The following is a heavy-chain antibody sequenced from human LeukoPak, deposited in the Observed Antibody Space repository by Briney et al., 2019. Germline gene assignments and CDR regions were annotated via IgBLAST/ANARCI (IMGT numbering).Heavy chain of an antibody. V-gene: IGHV3-64*01. D-gene: IGHD6-19*01. Sequence: GGSLRLSCAASGFTFSNYPIHWVRQAPGKGLEFVSSIHSNGITTYYGNSVKGRFTVSRDNSKNTVYLQMGSLREEDMAVYYCARTQQWLATGGWYWFDTWGQGTLVTVSS. J-gene: IGHJ5*02. CDR2: IHSNGITT. CDR1: GFTFSNYP. CDR3: ARTQQWLATGGWYWFDT.